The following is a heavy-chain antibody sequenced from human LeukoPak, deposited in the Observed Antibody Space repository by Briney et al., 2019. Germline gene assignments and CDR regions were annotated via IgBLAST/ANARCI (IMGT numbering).Heavy chain of an antibody. V-gene: IGHV3-20*04. CDR3: ARSMYEATGFDY. Sequence: GGSLRLSCAASGFTFSNYWMTWVRQAPGKGLEWVSGINWNGGSTGYAGSVKGRFTISRDNAKNSLYLQMNSLRAEDTALYYCARSMYEATGFDYWGQGTLVTVSS. CDR2: INWNGGST. CDR1: GFTFSNYW. J-gene: IGHJ4*02. D-gene: IGHD1-26*01.